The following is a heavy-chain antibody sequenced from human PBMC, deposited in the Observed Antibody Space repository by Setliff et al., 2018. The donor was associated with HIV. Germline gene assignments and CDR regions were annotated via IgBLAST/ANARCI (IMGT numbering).Heavy chain of an antibody. CDR1: GGSISSYY. D-gene: IGHD7-27*01. CDR3: ASSFAGDPFDY. V-gene: IGHV4-59*01. CDR2: IYYSGST. Sequence: SETLSLTCTVSGGSISSYYWSWIRQPPGKGLEWIGYIYYSGSTNYNPSLKSRVTISVDTSKNTLYLQMNSLRAEDTAVYYCASSFAGDPFDYWGQGTLVTVSS. J-gene: IGHJ4*02.